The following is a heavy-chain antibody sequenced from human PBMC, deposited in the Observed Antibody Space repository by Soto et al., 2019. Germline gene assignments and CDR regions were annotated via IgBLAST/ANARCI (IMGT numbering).Heavy chain of an antibody. CDR3: AKEMGTTGNQAFDY. D-gene: IGHD1-1*01. Sequence: DVQLVESGGGLVQPGRSLRLSCAASGFTFDDYAMHWVRQAPGKGLEWVSGISWNSGSIGYADSVKGRFTISRDNAKNSLYLQMNSLRAEDTALYYCAKEMGTTGNQAFDYWGQGTLVTVSS. V-gene: IGHV3-9*01. J-gene: IGHJ4*02. CDR2: ISWNSGSI. CDR1: GFTFDDYA.